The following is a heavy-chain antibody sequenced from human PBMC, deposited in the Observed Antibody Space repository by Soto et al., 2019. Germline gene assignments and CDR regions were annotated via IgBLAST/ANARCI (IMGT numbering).Heavy chain of an antibody. CDR1: GGSISSYY. D-gene: IGHD1-1*01. J-gene: IGHJ6*02. CDR3: ARDHGSNNWNGEYYYGMDV. V-gene: IGHV4-59*01. Sequence: SETLSLTCTVSGGSISSYYWSWIRQPPGKGLEWIGYIYYSGSTNYNPSLKSRVTISVDTSKNQFSLKLSSVTAADTAVYYCARDHGSNNWNGEYYYGMDVWGQGTTVTVSS. CDR2: IYYSGST.